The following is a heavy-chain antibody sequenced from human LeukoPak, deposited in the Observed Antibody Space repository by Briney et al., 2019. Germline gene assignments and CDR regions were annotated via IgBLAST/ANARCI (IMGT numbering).Heavy chain of an antibody. CDR1: GFTFSDYY. CDR2: ISSRSSYT. J-gene: IGHJ4*02. V-gene: IGHV3-11*06. Sequence: GGSLRLSCAASGFTFSDYYMSWIRQAPGKGLEWVSYISSRSSYTNYADSVKGRFTISRDNAKNSLYLQMNSLRAEDTAVYYCARDGSLGELSLYATDYWGQGTLVTVSS. CDR3: ARDGSLGELSLYATDY. D-gene: IGHD3-16*02.